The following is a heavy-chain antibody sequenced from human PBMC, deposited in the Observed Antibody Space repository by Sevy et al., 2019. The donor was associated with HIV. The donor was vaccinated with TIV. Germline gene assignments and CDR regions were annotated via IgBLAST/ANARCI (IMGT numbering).Heavy chain of an antibody. CDR3: AKDVGATGGDAFDI. CDR1: GFTFSSYA. CDR2: ITGRGDST. Sequence: GGSLRLSCAVSGFTFSSYAMSWVRQAPGKGLEWVSAITGRGDSTYYADSVKGRFTISRDNSKNTLYVQMNSLRAEDTAVYYCAKDVGATGGDAFDIWCQGTLVTVSS. J-gene: IGHJ3*02. D-gene: IGHD1-26*01. V-gene: IGHV3-23*01.